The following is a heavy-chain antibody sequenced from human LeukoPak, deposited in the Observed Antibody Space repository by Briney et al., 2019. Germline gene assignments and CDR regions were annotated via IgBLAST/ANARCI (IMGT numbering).Heavy chain of an antibody. V-gene: IGHV1-8*03. CDR3: ARMDGLCSGGSCPNWFDP. CDR2: MNPKSGNT. Sequence: ASVKVSCKASGYTFTSYDINWVRQATGQGLEWMGWMNPKSGNTGYAQKFQGRVTITRNTSISTAYMELSRLRSEDTAVYYCARMDGLCSGGSCPNWFDPWGQGTLVTVSS. J-gene: IGHJ5*02. D-gene: IGHD2-15*01. CDR1: GYTFTSYD.